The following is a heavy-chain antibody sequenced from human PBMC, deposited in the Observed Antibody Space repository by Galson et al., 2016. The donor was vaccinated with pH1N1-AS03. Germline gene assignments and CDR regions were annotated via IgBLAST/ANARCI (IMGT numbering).Heavy chain of an antibody. Sequence: SVKVSCKASGHNFTNYAIHWVRQAPGQRLEWMGWINVGSGNTKYSQKLQGRVTMTRDTSASTAYMELSSLTSDDTSVYYCARGFLEAVIEYWGQGSLVTVSS. CDR2: INVGSGNT. V-gene: IGHV1-3*01. D-gene: IGHD3-3*01. J-gene: IGHJ4*02. CDR3: ARGFLEAVIEY. CDR1: GHNFTNYA.